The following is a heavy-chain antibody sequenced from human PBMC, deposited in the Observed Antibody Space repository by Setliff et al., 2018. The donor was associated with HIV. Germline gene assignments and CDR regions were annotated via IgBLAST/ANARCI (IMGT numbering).Heavy chain of an antibody. CDR2: IDDSGSI. CDR1: TESLTRYD. D-gene: IGHD3-10*01. V-gene: IGHV4-34*01. J-gene: IGHJ5*02. CDR3: ARVKSIKTTLVRLWPRFDL. Sequence: SETLSLTCAVYTESLTRYDWAWIRQSPEKGLEWIGEIDDSGSIIYNPSLQSRVTMSVDTSKNQFSLKVRSLTVADTGLYYCARVKSIKTTLVRLWPRFDLWGQGTQVTVSS.